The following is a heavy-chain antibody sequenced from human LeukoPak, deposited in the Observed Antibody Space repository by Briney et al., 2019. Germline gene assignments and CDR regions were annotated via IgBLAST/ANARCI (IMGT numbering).Heavy chain of an antibody. V-gene: IGHV3-23*01. J-gene: IGHJ5*02. CDR2: ISGSGIDI. CDR3: AGAPPRTTVTTNWFDP. Sequence: GGSLRLSCVASGFTFTNYAMIWVRQAPGKGLEWVSSISGSGIDIYSADSVKGRFTFSRDNSKNTVYLHINSLRAEDTAVYYCAGAPPRTTVTTNWFDPWGQGTLVTVSS. D-gene: IGHD4-17*01. CDR1: GFTFTNYA.